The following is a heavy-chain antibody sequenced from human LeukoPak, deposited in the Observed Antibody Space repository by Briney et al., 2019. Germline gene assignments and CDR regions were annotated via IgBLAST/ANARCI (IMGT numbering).Heavy chain of an antibody. Sequence: ASVKVSCKXSGYTFTSYDINWVRQATGQGLEWMGWMNPNSGNTGYAQKFQGRVTITRNTSISTAYMELSSLRSEDTAVYYCATVGSSTSYYYYMDVWGKGTTVTVSS. D-gene: IGHD2-2*01. CDR2: MNPNSGNT. CDR1: GYTFTSYD. V-gene: IGHV1-8*03. CDR3: ATVGSSTSYYYYMDV. J-gene: IGHJ6*03.